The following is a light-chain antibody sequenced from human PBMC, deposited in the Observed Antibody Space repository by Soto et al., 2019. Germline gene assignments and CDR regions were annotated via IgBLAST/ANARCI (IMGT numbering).Light chain of an antibody. J-gene: IGLJ2*01. CDR1: RSNIGTYA. CDR3: AAWDDSLRTVV. CDR2: RNH. Sequence: QSVLTQSPSASVTPGQRVTISCSGSRSNIGTYAVNWYQQLPGAAPTLLIFRNHQRPSGVPDRFSGSKSGTSASLAISGPQSEDEAEYNCAAWDDSLRTVVFGGGTKLTVL. V-gene: IGLV1-44*01.